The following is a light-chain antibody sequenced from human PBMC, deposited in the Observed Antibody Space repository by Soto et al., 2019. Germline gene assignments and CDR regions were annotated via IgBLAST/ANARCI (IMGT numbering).Light chain of an antibody. Sequence: DIQMTQSPSSLSASVGDRVTITCRASQSITTYLNWYQQKPGKAPKVLIHAASSLQSGVPSRFSGSGSGTDFTLTISSLQPEDFATYYCQQSNSTPVTFGPGTKVEIK. CDR2: AAS. J-gene: IGKJ3*01. CDR1: QSITTY. V-gene: IGKV1-39*01. CDR3: QQSNSTPVT.